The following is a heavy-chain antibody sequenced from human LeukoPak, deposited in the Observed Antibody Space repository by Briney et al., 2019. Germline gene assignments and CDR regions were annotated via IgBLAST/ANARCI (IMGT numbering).Heavy chain of an antibody. Sequence: SEPLSLTCAVSGYSISSGYYWGWIRQPPGKGLEWIGSIYHSGNTNYNPSLKSRVTISVDTSKNQFSLKVSSVTAADTALYYCARWYSSSGYLDYWGQGTLVTVSS. CDR2: IYHSGNT. D-gene: IGHD6-6*01. CDR3: ARWYSSSGYLDY. V-gene: IGHV4-38-2*01. CDR1: GYSISSGYY. J-gene: IGHJ4*02.